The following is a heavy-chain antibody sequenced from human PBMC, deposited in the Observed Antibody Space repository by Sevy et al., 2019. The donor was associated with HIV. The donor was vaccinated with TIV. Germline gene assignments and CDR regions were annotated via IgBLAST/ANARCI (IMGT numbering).Heavy chain of an antibody. J-gene: IGHJ4*02. Sequence: GGSLRLSCAASGFTFRNYAMSLVRQAPGKGLEWVSTFSFGCGQINYADSLKGRFTISRDDSKNTLYLQMNSLRAEDTAIYYCAREGCSKPHDYWGQGTLVTVSS. V-gene: IGHV3-23*01. CDR1: GFTFRNYA. CDR3: AREGCSKPHDY. CDR2: FSFGCGQI. D-gene: IGHD3-10*02.